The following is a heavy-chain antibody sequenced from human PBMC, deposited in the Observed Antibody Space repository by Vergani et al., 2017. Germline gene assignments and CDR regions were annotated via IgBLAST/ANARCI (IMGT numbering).Heavy chain of an antibody. CDR3: ARARYYYDSSGYYPYWYFDL. D-gene: IGHD3-22*01. Sequence: QLQLQESGSGLVKPSQTLSLTCAVSGGSISSGGYSWSWIRQPPGKGLEWIGYIYHSGSTYYNPSLKSRVTISVDRSTNQFSLKLSSVTAADTAVYYCARARYYYDSSGYYPYWYFDLWGRGTLVTVSS. V-gene: IGHV4-30-2*01. CDR2: IYHSGST. CDR1: GGSISSGGYS. J-gene: IGHJ2*01.